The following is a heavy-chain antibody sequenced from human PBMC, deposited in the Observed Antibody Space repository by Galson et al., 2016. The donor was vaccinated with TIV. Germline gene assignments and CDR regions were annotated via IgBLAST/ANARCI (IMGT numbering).Heavy chain of an antibody. V-gene: IGHV3-21*06. CDR1: GFTFRNYS. J-gene: IGHJ4*02. Sequence: SLRLSCATSGFTFRNYSMNWVRQAPAKGLEWVSLISMTAYHIYYADSVKGRFTISRGNAKNALYLYMSSLRDEDTAVYYCARDSGKWGFDWGQGTMVTVSS. CDR3: ARDSGKWGFD. D-gene: IGHD7-27*01. CDR2: ISMTAYHI.